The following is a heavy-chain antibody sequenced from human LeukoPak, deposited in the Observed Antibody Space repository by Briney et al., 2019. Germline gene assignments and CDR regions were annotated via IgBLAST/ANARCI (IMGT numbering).Heavy chain of an antibody. J-gene: IGHJ5*02. D-gene: IGHD3-22*01. CDR2: MYYSGST. CDR1: GGSISSGDYY. CDR3: ARPYYYDSRIDP. V-gene: IGHV4-30-4*01. Sequence: SQTLSLTCTVSGGSISSGDYYWRWIRQPPGKGLEWIAYMYYSGSTYYNPSLKSRVTMSADTSKNQLSLKLSSVTAADTAVYYCARPYYYDSRIDPWGQGILVTVSS.